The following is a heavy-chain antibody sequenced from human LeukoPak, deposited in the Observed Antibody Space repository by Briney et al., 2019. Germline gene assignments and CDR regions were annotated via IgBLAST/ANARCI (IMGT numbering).Heavy chain of an antibody. J-gene: IGHJ4*02. V-gene: IGHV4-31*03. CDR2: SYHTGTT. D-gene: IGHD3-10*01. CDR3: AREPRITMVRGVIIGYFDY. Sequence: SETLSLTCTVSGGSINNGGSYWSWIRQHPGRGLEWIVYSYHTGTTYYNPSLKSRVTISVDTSKNQFSLKLSSVTAADTAVYYCAREPRITMVRGVIIGYFDYWGQGTLVTVSS. CDR1: GGSINNGGSY.